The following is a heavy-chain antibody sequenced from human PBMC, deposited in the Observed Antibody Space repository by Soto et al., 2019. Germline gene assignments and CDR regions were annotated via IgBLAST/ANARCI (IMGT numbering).Heavy chain of an antibody. J-gene: IGHJ6*02. CDR1: GYSFTSSW. D-gene: IGHD2-2*01. CDR3: AVGYCSSTSCYEDYYYGMDV. CDR2: IDPSDSYT. Sequence: GESLKISCKGSGYSFTSSWISWVRQMPVKGLEWMGRIDPSDSYTNYSPSFQGHVTISADKSISTAYLQWSSLKASDTAMYYCAVGYCSSTSCYEDYYYGMDVWGQGTTVTVSS. V-gene: IGHV5-10-1*01.